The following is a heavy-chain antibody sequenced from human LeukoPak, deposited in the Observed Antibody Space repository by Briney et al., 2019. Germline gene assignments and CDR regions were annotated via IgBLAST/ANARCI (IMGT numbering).Heavy chain of an antibody. J-gene: IGHJ2*01. CDR1: GFTVSSNY. CDR3: AGYREYWDWHFDL. CDR2: MYYSGST. V-gene: IGHV4-59*02. D-gene: IGHD2-8*02. Sequence: GSLRLSCAASGFTVSSNYMSWIRQPPGKGLEWIGYMYYSGSTNYNPSLKSRVTISIDTSKNQFSLKLTSVTAADTAVYYCAGYREYWDWHFDLWGRGAPVTVSP.